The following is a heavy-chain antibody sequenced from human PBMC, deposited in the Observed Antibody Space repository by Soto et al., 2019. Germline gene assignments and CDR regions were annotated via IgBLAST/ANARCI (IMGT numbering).Heavy chain of an antibody. Sequence: ASVKVSCKASGYTFTRSGISWVRQAPGQGPEWMGWISSYNGDTNYAQTFQGRVTMTTDTSTSTAYMELRSLRSDDTAVYYCARDEIQIWSYVGSFDSWGQGTLVTVSS. D-gene: IGHD5-18*01. V-gene: IGHV1-18*01. CDR1: GYTFTRSG. CDR3: ARDEIQIWSYVGSFDS. J-gene: IGHJ4*02. CDR2: ISSYNGDT.